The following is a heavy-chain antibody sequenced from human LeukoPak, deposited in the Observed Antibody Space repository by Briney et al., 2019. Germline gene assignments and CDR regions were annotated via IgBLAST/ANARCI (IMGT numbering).Heavy chain of an antibody. D-gene: IGHD3-3*01. CDR1: GFTFSRYA. CDR2: IYSGGST. J-gene: IGHJ6*02. CDR3: ATKLRFLEWLSHYGMDV. V-gene: IGHV3-53*04. Sequence: GGSLRLTCSASGFTFSRYAMHWVRQAPGKGLEWVSVIYSGGSTYYADSVKGRFTISRHNSKNTLYLQMNSLRAEDTAVYYCATKLRFLEWLSHYGMDVWGQGTTVTVSS.